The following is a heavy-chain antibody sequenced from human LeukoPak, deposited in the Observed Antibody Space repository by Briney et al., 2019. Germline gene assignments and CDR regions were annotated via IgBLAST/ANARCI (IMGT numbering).Heavy chain of an antibody. V-gene: IGHV3-21*01. D-gene: IGHD3-22*01. Sequence: KPGGSLRLSCAASGFTFSYYAMNWVRQAPGKGLEWVSSISTTGNYIYYADSLKGRFTISRDNAKNSLYLQMNSLRAEDTAVYYCSREDLGSYSSGYYYPTNFDYWGRGTLVTVSS. J-gene: IGHJ4*02. CDR2: ISTTGNYI. CDR3: SREDLGSYSSGYYYPTNFDY. CDR1: GFTFSYYA.